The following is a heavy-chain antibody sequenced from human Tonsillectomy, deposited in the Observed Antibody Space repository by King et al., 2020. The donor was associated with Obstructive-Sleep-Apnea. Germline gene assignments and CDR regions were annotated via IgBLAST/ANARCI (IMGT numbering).Heavy chain of an antibody. J-gene: IGHJ4*02. CDR2: IYDTGKT. CDR3: ARLAAAADTDS. Sequence: QLQESGLGLVKPSETLSLTCTVSGDSINGFYWSWIRQPPGKGLEWIGFIYDTGKTNYNPSLKSRVTISIDTSRNQFSLKLISVTAADTAVYYCARLAAAADTDSWGQGTLVTVSS. CDR1: GDSINGFY. D-gene: IGHD6-13*01. V-gene: IGHV4-59*01.